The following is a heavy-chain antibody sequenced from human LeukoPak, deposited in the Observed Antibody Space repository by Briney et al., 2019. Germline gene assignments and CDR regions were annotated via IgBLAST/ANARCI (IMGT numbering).Heavy chain of an antibody. CDR1: GFTFSNYY. V-gene: IGHV3-48*01. CDR2: ISGSSSTI. Sequence: GGSLRLSCAASGFTFSNYYMNWVRQAPGKGLEWVSYISGSSSTIYYADSVKGRFTISRDNAKNSLYLEMHSLRAEDTAVYYCATHYYDSNPTDLQHWGQGTLVTVSS. CDR3: ATHYYDSNPTDLQH. J-gene: IGHJ1*01. D-gene: IGHD3-22*01.